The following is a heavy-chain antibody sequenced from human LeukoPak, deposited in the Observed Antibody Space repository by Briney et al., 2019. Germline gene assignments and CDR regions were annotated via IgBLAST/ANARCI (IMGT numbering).Heavy chain of an antibody. CDR1: GGSISSSSYY. CDR3: ARHIPAAAGLYYYYYMDV. J-gene: IGHJ6*03. Sequence: SETLSLTCTVSGGSISSSSYYWGWIRQPPGKGLEWIGYIYTSGSTNYNPSLKSRVTISVDTSKNQFSLKLSSVTAADTAVYYCARHIPAAAGLYYYYYMDVWGKGTTVTVSS. D-gene: IGHD6-13*01. V-gene: IGHV4-61*05. CDR2: IYTSGST.